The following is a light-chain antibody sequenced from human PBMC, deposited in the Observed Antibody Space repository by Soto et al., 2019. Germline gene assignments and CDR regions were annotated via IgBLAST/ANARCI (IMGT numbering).Light chain of an antibody. CDR3: QQYDSYS. CDR2: KAF. CDR1: QNVNKW. V-gene: IGKV1-5*03. J-gene: IGKJ2*01. Sequence: DIQMTQSPSTLSASVGDRVTITCRASQNVNKWLAWYQQKPGKAPKLLIYKAFSLEAGVPSRFSGCGSGTEFTLTINSLQPDDFSTYYCQQYDSYSFGQGTKLEIK.